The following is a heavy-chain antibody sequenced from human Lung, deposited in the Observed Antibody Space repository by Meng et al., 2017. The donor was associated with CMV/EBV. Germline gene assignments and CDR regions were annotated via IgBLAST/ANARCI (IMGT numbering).Heavy chain of an antibody. CDR2: ISTYNDNT. Sequence: ASXXVSXKASGYTFTSYGISWVRQAPGQGLEWMGRISTYNDNTNYAQKLQDRVTMTTDTSTSTAYMELRSLRSDDTAVYYCARVSGHLITMILYYFDSWGQGTXVTVSS. CDR1: GYTFTSYG. J-gene: IGHJ4*02. V-gene: IGHV1-18*01. CDR3: ARVSGHLITMILYYFDS. D-gene: IGHD3-22*01.